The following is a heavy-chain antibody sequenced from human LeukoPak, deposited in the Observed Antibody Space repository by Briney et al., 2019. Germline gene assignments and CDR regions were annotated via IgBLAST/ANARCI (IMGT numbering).Heavy chain of an antibody. J-gene: IGHJ3*02. CDR2: ISSSSGNT. CDR3: ASWYYYDSSGSDGAFDI. CDR1: GFTLSSYD. V-gene: IGHV3-21*01. Sequence: GGSLRLSCAGSGFTLSSYDMTWVRQAPGKGLEWVSTISSSSGNTYYAGSVKGRFTISRDNSKNTLYLQMNSLRAEDTAVYYCASWYYYDSSGSDGAFDIWGQGTMVTVSS. D-gene: IGHD3-22*01.